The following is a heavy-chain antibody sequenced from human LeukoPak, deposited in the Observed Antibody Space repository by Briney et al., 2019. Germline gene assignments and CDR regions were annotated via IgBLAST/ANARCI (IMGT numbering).Heavy chain of an antibody. D-gene: IGHD6-13*01. Sequence: GASVKVSCKASGGTFSSYAISWVRQAPGPGLEWMGRIIPILGIASYAQKFQGRVTITADKSTSTAYMELSSLRSEDTAVYYCASMTDSSSWYALWGQGTMVTVSS. CDR1: GGTFSSYA. V-gene: IGHV1-69*04. CDR3: ASMTDSSSWYAL. CDR2: IIPILGIA. J-gene: IGHJ3*01.